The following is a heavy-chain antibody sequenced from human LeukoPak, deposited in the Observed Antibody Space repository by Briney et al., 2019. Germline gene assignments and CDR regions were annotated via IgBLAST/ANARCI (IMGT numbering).Heavy chain of an antibody. V-gene: IGHV1-46*01. CDR3: ARDQEGFDY. CDR2: IYPRDGST. Sequence: GASEKVSCKASGYTFTNNYLHWVRQAPGQGLEWMGMIYPRDGSTSYAQNFQGRVTVTRDTSTTTVHMELRGLRSEDTAVYYCARDQEGFDYWGQGTVVTVSS. CDR1: GYTFTNNY. J-gene: IGHJ4*02.